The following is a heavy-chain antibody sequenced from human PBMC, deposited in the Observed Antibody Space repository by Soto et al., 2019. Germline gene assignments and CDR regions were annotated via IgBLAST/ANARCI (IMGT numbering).Heavy chain of an antibody. D-gene: IGHD2-15*01. Sequence: NVSCKGTGLTFTSSAVQWGRQARGQRLEWIGWIVVGSGNTDYAQKFEGRITMTRDPSISTAYMELSGLRFGDSALYYCGRDIGGISGIDYWGQGTPVTVSS. V-gene: IGHV1-58*01. CDR1: GLTFTSSA. CDR2: IVVGSGNT. J-gene: IGHJ4*02. CDR3: GRDIGGISGIDY.